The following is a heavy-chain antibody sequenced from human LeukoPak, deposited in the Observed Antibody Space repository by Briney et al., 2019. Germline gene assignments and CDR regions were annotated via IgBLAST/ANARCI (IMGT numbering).Heavy chain of an antibody. CDR1: GGPISPYY. J-gene: IGHJ6*02. Sequence: PSETLSLTCIVSGGPISPYYWSWIRQPAGKGLEWIGRIYSTGSTNYNPSFKSRVTMSVDTSKNQFSPKVSSVTAADTAVYYCARAAGAYALDVWGQGITVTVSS. CDR3: ARAAGAYALDV. D-gene: IGHD7-27*01. CDR2: IYSTGST. V-gene: IGHV4-4*07.